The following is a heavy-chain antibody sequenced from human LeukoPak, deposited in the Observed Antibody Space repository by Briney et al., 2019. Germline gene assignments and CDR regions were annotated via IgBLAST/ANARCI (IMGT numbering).Heavy chain of an antibody. J-gene: IGHJ4*02. V-gene: IGHV3-7*01. CDR3: ARDRYSSSWYYFDY. CDR1: GFTFSSYW. CDR2: IKQDGSEK. D-gene: IGHD6-13*01. Sequence: GGSLRLSCAASGFTFSSYWMSWVRQAPGKGLEWVANIKQDGSEKYYVDSVKGRFTISRDNAKNSLYLQMNSLRAEDTAVYYCARDRYSSSWYYFDYWGQGTLVTVSS.